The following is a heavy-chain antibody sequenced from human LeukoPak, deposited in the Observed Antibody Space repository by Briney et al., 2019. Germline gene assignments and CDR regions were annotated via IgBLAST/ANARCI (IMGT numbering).Heavy chain of an antibody. CDR2: ISPYNANI. Sequence: ASVKVSCKASGYTFTSYGISWVRQAPGQGLEWMGWISPYNANIKYAQKFQGRVTMTTDTSTSTAYMELRSLRSDDTAVYYCARGRQIWELWFDPWGQGTLVTVSS. CDR3: ARGRQIWELWFDP. CDR1: GYTFTSYG. J-gene: IGHJ5*02. D-gene: IGHD1-26*01. V-gene: IGHV1-18*01.